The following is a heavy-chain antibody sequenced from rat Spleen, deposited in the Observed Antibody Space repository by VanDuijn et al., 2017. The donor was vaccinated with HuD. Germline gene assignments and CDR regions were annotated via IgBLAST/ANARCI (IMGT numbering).Heavy chain of an antibody. D-gene: IGHD4-6*01. CDR3: ARHWGY. V-gene: IGHV5-25*01. Sequence: EVQLVESGGGLVQPGRSMKLSCAASGFTFSNYDMAWVRQAPTKGLEWVASISYDGSSTYYRDSVKGRFTISRDNANSTLYLQMDSLRSEDTATYYCARHWGYWGQGVMVTVSS. CDR1: GFTFSNYD. J-gene: IGHJ2*01. CDR2: ISYDGSST.